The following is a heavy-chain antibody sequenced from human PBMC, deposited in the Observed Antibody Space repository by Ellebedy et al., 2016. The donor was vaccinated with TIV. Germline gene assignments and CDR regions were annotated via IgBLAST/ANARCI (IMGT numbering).Heavy chain of an antibody. CDR3: ACPAVGFWSGYNEH. D-gene: IGHD3-3*01. CDR1: GFIFNHYS. V-gene: IGHV3-21*01. Sequence: PGGSLRLSCAASGFIFNHYSMNWVRQAPGKGLEWISSISSTGYYIYYADSVKGRFTISRDDAKNSLFLQMNNLRADDTAVYYCACPAVGFWSGYNEHWGQGALVTVSS. J-gene: IGHJ4*02. CDR2: ISSTGYYI.